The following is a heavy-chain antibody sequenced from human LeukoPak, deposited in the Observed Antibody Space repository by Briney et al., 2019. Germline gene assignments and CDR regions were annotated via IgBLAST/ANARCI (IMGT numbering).Heavy chain of an antibody. V-gene: IGHV4-31*03. Sequence: PSETLSLTCTVSGASIYRGNHYWTWIRQFPGKGLEWMGNIYYTGSTNYNPSLKSRLTFSLDTSKNQFFLNLTSVTAGDTAVYHCAREDYGGTFDYWGQGSLVTVSS. CDR2: IYYTGST. D-gene: IGHD4-17*01. J-gene: IGHJ4*02. CDR3: AREDYGGTFDY. CDR1: GASIYRGNHY.